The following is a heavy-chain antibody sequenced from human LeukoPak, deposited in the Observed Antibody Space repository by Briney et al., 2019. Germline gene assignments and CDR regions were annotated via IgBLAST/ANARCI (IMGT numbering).Heavy chain of an antibody. CDR1: GFTFGNYA. J-gene: IGHJ4*02. V-gene: IGHV3-23*01. CDR3: AKDRRLWFGQLLIDS. Sequence: GGSLRLSCAASGFTFGNYAMAWVRQAPGKGLEWVAVISRDGENTHYADSVKGRFTISRVNSERTVYMQMNSLRAEDTALYYCAKDRRLWFGQLLIDSWGQGTLVTVSS. D-gene: IGHD3-10*01. CDR2: ISRDGENT.